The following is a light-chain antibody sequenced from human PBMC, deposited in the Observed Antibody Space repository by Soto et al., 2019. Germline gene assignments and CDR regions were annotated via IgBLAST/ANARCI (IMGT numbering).Light chain of an antibody. J-gene: IGKJ4*01. CDR2: GAS. CDR1: QSVSNNY. V-gene: IGKV3-20*01. CDR3: QPYNNWPLP. Sequence: GLTLSPGTVSLSPGERATLSCRASQSVSNNYLAWYQQKPGQAPRLLIYGASNRATGIPDRFSGSGSGTDFTLTISRLEPEDFAVYYCQPYNNWPLPFGGGTKVDIK.